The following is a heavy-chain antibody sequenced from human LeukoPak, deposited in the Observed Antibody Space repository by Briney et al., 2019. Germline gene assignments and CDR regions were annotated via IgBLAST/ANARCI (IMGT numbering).Heavy chain of an antibody. CDR3: ARFNRGTGDYYYYYMDV. J-gene: IGHJ6*03. CDR1: RFTFSTYS. D-gene: IGHD3-10*01. CDR2: ISDSSTTI. V-gene: IGHV3-48*04. Sequence: PGGSLRLSCAASRFTFSTYSMNWVRQAPGKGLDWVSYISDSSTTIYYADSVKGRFTISRDNAKNSLYLQMNSLRAEDTAVYYCARFNRGTGDYYYYYMDVWGKGTTVTISS.